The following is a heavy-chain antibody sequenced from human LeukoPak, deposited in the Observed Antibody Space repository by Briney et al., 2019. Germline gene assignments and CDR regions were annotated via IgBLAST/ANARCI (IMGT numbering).Heavy chain of an antibody. CDR1: GFTFSSSA. CDR3: AKSFDFSNGHSPILTPFDS. CDR2: ISARGIST. D-gene: IGHD3-3*01. J-gene: IGHJ4*02. V-gene: IGHV3-23*01. Sequence: GGSLRLSCAASGFTFSSSAMSWVRQAPGKGLEWVSSISARGISTYYAGSVKGRFTISRDNSKNTLYLQMNSLRGDDIGVYYCAKSFDFSNGHSPILTPFDSWGQGTLVSVSS.